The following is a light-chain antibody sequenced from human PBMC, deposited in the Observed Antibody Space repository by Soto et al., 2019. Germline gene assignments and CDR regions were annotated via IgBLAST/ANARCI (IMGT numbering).Light chain of an antibody. CDR3: HHYDSSPPYT. J-gene: IGKJ2*01. CDR2: AAY. Sequence: EIVLTQSPATLSLSPGERATLSCRASRSFASSYLAWYQHKPGQAPRLLIYAAYSRATGIRDRFIGSGSGTDFTLTISRLEPDDSAVYYCHHYDSSPPYTFGQGTKLEIK. CDR1: RSFASSY. V-gene: IGKV3-20*01.